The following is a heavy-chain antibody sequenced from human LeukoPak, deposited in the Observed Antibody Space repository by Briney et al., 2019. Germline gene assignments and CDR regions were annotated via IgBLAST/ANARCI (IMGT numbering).Heavy chain of an antibody. J-gene: IGHJ6*03. V-gene: IGHV4-61*05. D-gene: IGHD3-16*01. CDR3: ARGHRYVWGSYYYYYYMDV. Sequence: PSETLSLTCTVSGGSISSSSYYWGWIRQPPGKGLEWIGYIYYSGSTNYNPSLKSRVTISVDTSKNQFSLKLSSVTAADTAVYYCARGHRYVWGSYYYYYYMDVWGKGTTVTISS. CDR1: GGSISSSSYY. CDR2: IYYSGST.